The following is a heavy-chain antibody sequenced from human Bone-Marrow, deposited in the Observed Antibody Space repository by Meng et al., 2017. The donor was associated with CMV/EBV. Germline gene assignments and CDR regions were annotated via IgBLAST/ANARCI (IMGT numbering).Heavy chain of an antibody. CDR1: GGSISSSGYY. V-gene: IGHV4-39*07. CDR3: ARVDHYYDSIDDAFDI. D-gene: IGHD3-22*01. J-gene: IGHJ3*02. CDR2: IYYSGKT. Sequence: SETLSLICTVSGGSISSSGYYWGWIRQPPGKGLEWIGNIYYSGKTYYKPSLKSRLSMSVHTSKNQFSLKVNSVTAADTAVYYCARVDHYYDSIDDAFDIWGQGTMVTVSS.